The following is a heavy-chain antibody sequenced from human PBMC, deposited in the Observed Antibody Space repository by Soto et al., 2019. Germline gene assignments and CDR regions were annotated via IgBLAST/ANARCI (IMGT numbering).Heavy chain of an antibody. CDR2: INHSGST. J-gene: IGHJ6*02. Sequence: KPSETLSLTCAVYGGSFSGYYWSWIRQPPGKGLEWIGEINHSGSTNYNPSLKSRVTISVDSSKNQFSLKLSSVTAADTAAYYCARGPAGGRKIYYYYCGMDVWVQGTTVTVSS. CDR3: ARGPAGGRKIYYYYCGMDV. CDR1: GGSFSGYY. D-gene: IGHD3-10*01. V-gene: IGHV4-34*01.